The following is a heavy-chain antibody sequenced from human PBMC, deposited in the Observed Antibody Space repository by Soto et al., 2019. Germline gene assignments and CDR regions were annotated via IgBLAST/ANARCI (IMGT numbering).Heavy chain of an antibody. CDR2: IYYSGTT. J-gene: IGHJ6*02. CDR1: DGSISSYY. CDR3: ARAPNYAFWSGYPPSGMDV. V-gene: IGHV4-59*01. Sequence: SETLSLTCTVSDGSISSYYWSWIRQPPGKGLEWIGYIYYSGTTYYNPSLKSRVTISLDTSKSQFSLKLSSVTAADTAVYYCARAPNYAFWSGYPPSGMDVWGQGTTVTVS. D-gene: IGHD3-3*01.